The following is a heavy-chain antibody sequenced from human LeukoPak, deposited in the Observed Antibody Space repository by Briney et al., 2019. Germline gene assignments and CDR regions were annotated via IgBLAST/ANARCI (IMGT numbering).Heavy chain of an antibody. CDR1: GFTFSSYW. V-gene: IGHV3-7*01. CDR2: IKQDGSEK. Sequence: GGSLRLSCAASGFTFSSYWMNWVRQAPGKGLEWGANIKQDGSEKNYVDSVKGRFTISRDNAKNSLYLQMNSLRAEDTAVYYCASDLYSGTYDYWGQGTLVTVSS. J-gene: IGHJ4*02. CDR3: ASDLYSGTYDY. D-gene: IGHD1-26*01.